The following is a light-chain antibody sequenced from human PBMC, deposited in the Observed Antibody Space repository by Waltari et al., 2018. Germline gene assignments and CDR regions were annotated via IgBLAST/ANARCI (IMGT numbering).Light chain of an antibody. J-gene: IGKJ3*01. CDR3: QEYGSSPPKFS. Sequence: EVVLTQSPATVSLSPGERATLSCRANQRVSTRHLAWYQQRPGQSPTLVIYASSTRATGIPDRFSGSGSGTDFTLTISRLEPEDFGVYYCQEYGSSPPKFSFGPGTKV. CDR1: QRVSTRH. CDR2: ASS. V-gene: IGKV3-20*01.